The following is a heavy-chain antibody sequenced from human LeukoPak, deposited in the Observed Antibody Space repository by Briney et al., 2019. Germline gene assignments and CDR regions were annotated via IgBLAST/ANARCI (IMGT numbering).Heavy chain of an antibody. J-gene: IGHJ4*02. V-gene: IGHV3-21*04. D-gene: IGHD1-14*01. CDR1: GFTFSSYS. CDR2: ISSSSSYI. CDR3: AKDSFRPVANLFDY. Sequence: PGGSLRLSCAASGFTFSSYSMNWVRQAPGKGLEWVSSISSSSSYIYYADSVKGRFTISRDNAKNSLYLQMNSLRTEDTALYYCAKDSFRPVANLFDYWAREPWSPSPQ.